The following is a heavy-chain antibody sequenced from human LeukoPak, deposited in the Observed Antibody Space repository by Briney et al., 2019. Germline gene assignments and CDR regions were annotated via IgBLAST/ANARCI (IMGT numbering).Heavy chain of an antibody. CDR3: ARVVTGDYFDY. J-gene: IGHJ4*02. D-gene: IGHD2-21*02. CDR1: GFTFSTYA. V-gene: IGHV3-23*01. CDR2: ISGSGGST. Sequence: GGSLRLSCAASGFTFSTYAMSWVRQAPGKGLEWVSGISGSGGSTYYADSVKGRFTISRDNSKNTLYLQMNSLRAEDTAVYYCARVVTGDYFDYWGQGTLVTVSS.